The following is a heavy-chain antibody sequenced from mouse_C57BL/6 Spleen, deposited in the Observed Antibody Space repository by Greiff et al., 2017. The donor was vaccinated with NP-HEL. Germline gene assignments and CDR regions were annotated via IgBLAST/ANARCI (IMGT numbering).Heavy chain of an antibody. J-gene: IGHJ1*03. D-gene: IGHD1-1*01. CDR1: GFTFSDYG. CDR3: ARPSTVVAHWYFDV. CDR2: ISSGSSTI. V-gene: IGHV5-17*01. Sequence: EVKVEESGGGLVKPGGSLKLSCAASGFTFSDYGMHWVRQAPEKGLEWVAYISSGSSTIYYADTVKGRFTISRDNAKNTLFLQMTSLRSEDTAMYYCARPSTVVAHWYFDVWGTGTTVTVSS.